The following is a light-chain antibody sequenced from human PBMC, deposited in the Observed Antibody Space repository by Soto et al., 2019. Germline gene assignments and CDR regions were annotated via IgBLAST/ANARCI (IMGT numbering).Light chain of an antibody. Sequence: QSVLTQPASVSGSPGQSIIISCTGTSSDVDTYKYVSWCQQHPGKAPKLMIYEVSHRPSGVSDRFSGSKSGNTASLTISGLQAEDEADYYCCSYAGSTTRVLFGGGTKLTVL. V-gene: IGLV2-14*01. J-gene: IGLJ2*01. CDR2: EVS. CDR3: CSYAGSTTRVL. CDR1: SSDVDTYKY.